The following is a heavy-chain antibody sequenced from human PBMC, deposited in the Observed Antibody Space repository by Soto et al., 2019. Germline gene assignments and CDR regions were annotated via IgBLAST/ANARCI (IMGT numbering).Heavy chain of an antibody. CDR1: GFTFSSYW. D-gene: IGHD5-12*01. CDR2: IKQDGSEK. Sequence: EVQLVESGGGLVQPGGSLRLSCAASGFTFSSYWMSWFRQAPGKGLEWVANIKQDGSEKYYVDSVKGRFTISRDNAKNSLYLQMNSLRAEDTAVYYCARIMEPTSGYSGYDPVDYWGQGTLVTVSS. J-gene: IGHJ4*02. CDR3: ARIMEPTSGYSGYDPVDY. V-gene: IGHV3-7*01.